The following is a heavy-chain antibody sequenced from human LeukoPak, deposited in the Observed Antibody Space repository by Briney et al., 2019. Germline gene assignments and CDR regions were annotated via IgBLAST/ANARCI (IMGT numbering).Heavy chain of an antibody. Sequence: ASVKVSCKASGFTFTSSAMQWVRQARGQRLEWIGWIVVGSGNTNYAQKFQERVTITRDMSTSTAYMELSSLRSEDTAVYYCAADDWDCSGGRSPYGMDVWGQGTTVTVSS. D-gene: IGHD2-15*01. CDR3: AADDWDCSGGRSPYGMDV. CDR1: GFTFTSSA. J-gene: IGHJ6*02. V-gene: IGHV1-58*02. CDR2: IVVGSGNT.